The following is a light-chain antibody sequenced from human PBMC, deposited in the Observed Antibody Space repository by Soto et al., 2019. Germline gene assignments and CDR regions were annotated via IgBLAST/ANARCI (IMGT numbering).Light chain of an antibody. CDR3: SSYTSSSTLD. CDR2: DVS. Sequence: QSVLTQPASVSGSPGQSITISCTGTSSDVGGYNYVSWYQQHLGKAPKLMIYDVSNRPSGVSNRFSGSNSGNTASLTFSGLQAEDEADYYCSSYTSSSTLDFGTGTRSPS. J-gene: IGLJ1*01. V-gene: IGLV2-14*01. CDR1: SSDVGGYNY.